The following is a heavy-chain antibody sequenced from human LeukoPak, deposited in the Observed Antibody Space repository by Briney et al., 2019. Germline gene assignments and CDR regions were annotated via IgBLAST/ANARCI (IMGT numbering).Heavy chain of an antibody. CDR3: ARLVTDYGKFDY. D-gene: IGHD5-18*01. CDR1: GGSISSGGYS. CDR2: IYHSGST. V-gene: IGHV4-30-2*01. Sequence: SETLSLTCAVSGGSISSGGYSWSWIRRPPGKGLEWIGYIYHSGSTYYNPSLKSRVTISVDRSKNQFSLKLSSVTAADTAVYYCARLVTDYGKFDYWGQGTLVTVSS. J-gene: IGHJ4*02.